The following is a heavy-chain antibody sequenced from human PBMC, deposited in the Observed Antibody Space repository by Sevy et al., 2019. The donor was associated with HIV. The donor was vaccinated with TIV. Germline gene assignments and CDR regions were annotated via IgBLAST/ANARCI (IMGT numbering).Heavy chain of an antibody. V-gene: IGHV3-30*02. Sequence: GWSLRLSCTASRLSFSDYGMHWVRQAPGKGLEWVAFIWYDGSDRYYADSVKGRFTISRDNSKNILYLQMSSLRLEDTALYYCAKNTAAVGVGGFDYWGQGTLVTVSS. CDR1: RLSFSDYG. CDR2: IWYDGSDR. CDR3: AKNTAAVGVGGFDY. J-gene: IGHJ4*02. D-gene: IGHD6-13*01.